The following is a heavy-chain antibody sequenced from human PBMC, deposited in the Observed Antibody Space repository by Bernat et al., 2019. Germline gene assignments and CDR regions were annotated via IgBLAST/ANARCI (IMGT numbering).Heavy chain of an antibody. D-gene: IGHD1/OR15-1a*01. CDR2: ISSSCSTI. J-gene: IGHJ6*02. CDR1: GFTFSDYY. CDR3: ARELDQYYYDYYGMDV. Sequence: QVQLVESGGGLVKPGGSLRLSCAASGFTFSDYYMSWIRQAPGKGLEWVSYISSSCSTIDYSDSVKGRFTISRDNAKNSLYLQMNSLRAEDTAVNYCARELDQYYYDYYGMDVWGQGTTVTVSS. V-gene: IGHV3-11*01.